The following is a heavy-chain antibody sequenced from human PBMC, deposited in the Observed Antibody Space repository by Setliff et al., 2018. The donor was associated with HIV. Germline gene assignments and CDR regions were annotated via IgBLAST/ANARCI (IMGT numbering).Heavy chain of an antibody. CDR2: IYYSGST. CDR3: ARSRPSLRAFDI. V-gene: IGHV4-61*03. D-gene: IGHD4-17*01. CDR1: GDPIFIGGYY. Sequence: SETLSLTCTVSGDPIFIGGYYWSWIRQPPGKGLEWIGYIYYSGSTNYNPSLKSRVTISVDTSKNYFSLKLTSVTAADAAVYYCARSRPSLRAFDIWGQGTMVTVSS. J-gene: IGHJ3*02.